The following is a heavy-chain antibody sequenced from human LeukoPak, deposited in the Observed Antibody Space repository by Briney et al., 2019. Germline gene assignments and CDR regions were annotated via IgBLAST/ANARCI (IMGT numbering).Heavy chain of an antibody. D-gene: IGHD3-22*01. CDR3: ARLIGIVVVTTSYFDY. V-gene: IGHV3-23*01. Sequence: GGSLRLSCAASGFTFSTYAMNWVRQVPGKGLEWVSAISGSGGSTYYADSVKGRFTISRDNSKNTLYLQMNSLRAEDTAVYYCARLIGIVVVTTSYFDYWGQGTLVTVSS. CDR2: ISGSGGST. J-gene: IGHJ4*02. CDR1: GFTFSTYA.